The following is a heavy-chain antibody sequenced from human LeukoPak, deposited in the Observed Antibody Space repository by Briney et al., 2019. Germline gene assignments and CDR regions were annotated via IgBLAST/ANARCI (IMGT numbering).Heavy chain of an antibody. J-gene: IGHJ4*02. CDR3: AKDVYSSGVGGYFDS. Sequence: PGGTLRLSCEASGFTFSYYAMSGVRQSPGKGLEWLSTVGDSGGSTFYADSVRGRFTVSRDNSLNMLCLQINSLRAEETALYCCAKDVYSSGVGGYFDSWSQGALVTVSS. D-gene: IGHD6-19*01. CDR2: VGDSGGST. V-gene: IGHV3-23*01. CDR1: GFTFSYYA.